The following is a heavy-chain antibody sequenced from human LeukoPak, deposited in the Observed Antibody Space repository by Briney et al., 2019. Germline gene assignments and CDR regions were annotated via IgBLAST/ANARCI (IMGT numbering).Heavy chain of an antibody. Sequence: GGPLRLSCAASGLIFSSYATSWVRQAPGKGLEWVSGIRGSDTSTVYADSVKGRFTISRDNSKNALYLQMNSLRAEDTAVYYCAKDRCVGGTYLTSLDYWGQGTLVAVSS. J-gene: IGHJ4*02. CDR1: GLIFSSYA. CDR3: AKDRCVGGTYLTSLDY. CDR2: IRGSDTST. D-gene: IGHD6-19*01. V-gene: IGHV3-23*01.